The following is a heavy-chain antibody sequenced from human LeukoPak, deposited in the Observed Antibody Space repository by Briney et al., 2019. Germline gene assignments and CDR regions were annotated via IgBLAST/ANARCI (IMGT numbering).Heavy chain of an antibody. Sequence: NPSHTLSLTCTLSGRSISSGGYYSSWIRQHPGKGLEWFVYIYYSGSTYYNPSLKSRVTISVDTSKNQFSLKLSSVTAADTAVYYCARDGGYSYGYGDAFDIWGQGTMVTVSS. CDR3: ARDGGYSYGYGDAFDI. D-gene: IGHD5-18*01. CDR1: GRSISSGGYY. J-gene: IGHJ3*02. V-gene: IGHV4-31*03. CDR2: IYYSGST.